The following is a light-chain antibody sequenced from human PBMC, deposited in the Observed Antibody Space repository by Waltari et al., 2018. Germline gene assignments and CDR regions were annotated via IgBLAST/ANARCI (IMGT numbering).Light chain of an antibody. Sequence: QSVLTQPPSASGTPGPGVTISCPGSYSNIARNIVSWYQQLPGTAPKLLIYSNDYRPSGVPDRFSGSKSGTSASLAISGLQSEDEADYYWATWDDRLTGVVFGGGTRVTVL. V-gene: IGLV1-44*01. CDR1: YSNIARNI. J-gene: IGLJ2*01. CDR3: ATWDDRLTGVV. CDR2: SND.